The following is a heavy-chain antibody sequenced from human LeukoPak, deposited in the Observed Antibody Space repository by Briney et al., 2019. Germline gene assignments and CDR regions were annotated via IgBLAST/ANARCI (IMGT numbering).Heavy chain of an antibody. Sequence: GGSLRLSCAASGFTVSSNYMSWVRQGPGKGLEWVALIYNDGGTHYTDSVKGRFTISRDNAKNSLYLQMNSLRAEDTAVYYCARIITMVRGVKGDYWGQGTLVTVSS. D-gene: IGHD3-10*01. CDR2: IYNDGGT. CDR1: GFTVSSNY. V-gene: IGHV3-53*01. CDR3: ARIITMVRGVKGDY. J-gene: IGHJ4*02.